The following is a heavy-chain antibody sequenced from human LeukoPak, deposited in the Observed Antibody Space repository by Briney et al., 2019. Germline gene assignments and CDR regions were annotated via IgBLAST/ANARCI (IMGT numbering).Heavy chain of an antibody. Sequence: GGSLRLSCAASGFTFSTCAMSWVRQAPGKGLEWVSGISGTTSGTYYADSVKGRFTISRDNSKNTLFLQVDSLRAEDTAVYYCAKVRTYFYHGLDVWGQGTTVTVSS. CDR2: ISGTTSGT. V-gene: IGHV3-23*01. CDR1: GFTFSTCA. CDR3: AKVRTYFYHGLDV. D-gene: IGHD1-14*01. J-gene: IGHJ6*02.